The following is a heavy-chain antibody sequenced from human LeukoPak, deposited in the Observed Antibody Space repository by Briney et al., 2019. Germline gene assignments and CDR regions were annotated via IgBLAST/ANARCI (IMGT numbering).Heavy chain of an antibody. CDR3: ARDSWGGATQVDL. CDR2: IYSGGST. V-gene: IGHV3-53*01. J-gene: IGHJ5*02. Sequence: PGGSLRLSCAASGFTVSSNYMSWVRQAPGKGLEWVSVIYSGGSTYYADSVKGRFTISRDNSKNTLYLQMNNLRPEDTAVYYCARDSWGGATQVDLWGQGTLVTVSS. CDR1: GFTVSSNY. D-gene: IGHD3-16*01.